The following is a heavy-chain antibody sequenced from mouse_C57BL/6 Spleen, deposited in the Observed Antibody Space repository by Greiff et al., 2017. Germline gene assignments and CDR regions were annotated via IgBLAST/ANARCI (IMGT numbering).Heavy chain of an antibody. CDR2: ISYDGSN. Sequence: EVKLQESGPGLVKPSQSLSLTCSVTGYSITSGYYWNWIRQFPGNKLEWMGYISYDGSNNYNPSLKNRISITRDTSKNQFFLKLNSVTTEDTATYYCAITTVGRYFDVWGTGTTVTVSS. V-gene: IGHV3-6*01. D-gene: IGHD1-1*01. J-gene: IGHJ1*03. CDR1: GYSITSGYY. CDR3: AITTVGRYFDV.